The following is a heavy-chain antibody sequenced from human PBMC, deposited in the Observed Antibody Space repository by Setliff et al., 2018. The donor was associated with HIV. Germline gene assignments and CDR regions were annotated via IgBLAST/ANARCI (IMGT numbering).Heavy chain of an antibody. V-gene: IGHV1-2*02. CDR1: GYTFTGYY. CDR3: ARIVALNGYPSDS. D-gene: IGHD2-8*01. J-gene: IGHJ4*02. CDR2: INPNSGGT. Sequence: GASVTVSCKASGYTFTGYYMHWVRQAPGQGLEWMGWINPNSGGTTYAQKFQGRVTMTRDTSISTAYMEVSRRRSDDTAVYYCARIVALNGYPSDSWDQGTLVTVSS.